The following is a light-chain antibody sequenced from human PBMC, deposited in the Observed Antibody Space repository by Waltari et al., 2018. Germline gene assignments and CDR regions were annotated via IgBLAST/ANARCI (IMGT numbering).Light chain of an antibody. CDR3: QQYYAVRRT. CDR1: QSVLYSSNNKNY. CDR2: WAS. Sequence: GERATINCKSSQSVLYSSNNKNYLAWYQQKPGQPPKLLIHWASNRESGVPDRFSGSGSGTDFTLTISSLQAEDVAVYYCQQYYAVRRTFGQGTKVEV. J-gene: IGKJ1*01. V-gene: IGKV4-1*01.